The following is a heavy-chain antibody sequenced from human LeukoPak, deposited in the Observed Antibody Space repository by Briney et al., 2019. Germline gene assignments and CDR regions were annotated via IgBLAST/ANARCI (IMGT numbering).Heavy chain of an antibody. V-gene: IGHV4-59*11. D-gene: IGHD3-22*01. CDR1: GASISSHY. CDR3: ARGGLENGYHSNDGFDI. CDR2: IYYRGST. J-gene: IGHJ3*02. Sequence: PSETLSLTCTVSGASISSHYWCWIRQPPGTGLEWIGDIYYRGSTTYNPSLKSRVSISLDTSRNQFSLNLSSVTAADTAVYYCARGGLENGYHSNDGFDIWGQGTMVTVSS.